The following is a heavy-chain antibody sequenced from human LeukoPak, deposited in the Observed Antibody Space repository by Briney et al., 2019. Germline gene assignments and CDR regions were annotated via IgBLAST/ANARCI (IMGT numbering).Heavy chain of an antibody. D-gene: IGHD2-8*01. CDR2: IYSGGST. V-gene: IGHV3-66*01. CDR3: ARGTWEYFQH. Sequence: PGGSLRLSCAASGFTFSNACMTWVRQAPGKGLEWVSIIYSGGSTYYADSVKGRFTISRDNSKNTLYLQMNSLRAEDTAVYYCARGTWEYFQHWGQGTLVTVSS. CDR1: GFTFSNAC. J-gene: IGHJ1*01.